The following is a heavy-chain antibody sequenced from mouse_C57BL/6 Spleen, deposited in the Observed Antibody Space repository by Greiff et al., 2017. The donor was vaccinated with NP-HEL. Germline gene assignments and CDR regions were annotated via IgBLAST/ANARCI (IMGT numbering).Heavy chain of an antibody. CDR3: ARDLLGYYGSSYFDY. V-gene: IGHV5-16*01. CDR2: INYDGSST. CDR1: GFTFSDYY. D-gene: IGHD1-1*01. Sequence: EVQLVESEGGLVQPGSSMKLSCTASGFTFSDYYMAWVRQVPEKGLEWVANINYDGSSTYYLDSLKSRFIISRDNAKNILYLQMSSLKSEDTATYYCARDLLGYYGSSYFDYWGQGTTLTVSS. J-gene: IGHJ2*01.